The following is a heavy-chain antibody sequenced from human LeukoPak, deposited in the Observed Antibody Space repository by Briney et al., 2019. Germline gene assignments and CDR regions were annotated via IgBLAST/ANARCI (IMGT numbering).Heavy chain of an antibody. CDR1: GGSVSSYY. CDR3: ARYVSSGYIFDY. Sequence: SETLSLTCTVSGGSVSSYYWSWIRQPPGKGLEWIGYISYSGGTNYNPSLKSRVTLSVDTSKNLFSLRLSSVTAADTAVYYCARYVSSGYIFDYWGQGTLVTVSS. CDR2: ISYSGGT. D-gene: IGHD3-22*01. J-gene: IGHJ4*02. V-gene: IGHV4-59*02.